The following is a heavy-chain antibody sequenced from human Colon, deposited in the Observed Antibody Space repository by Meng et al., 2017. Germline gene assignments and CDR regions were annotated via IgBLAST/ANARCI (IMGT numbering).Heavy chain of an antibody. D-gene: IGHD2-2*01. CDR2: IHSSGNT. V-gene: IGHV4-30-4*01. CDR3: ARNPVIPDARTFDF. CDR1: GGSINSADYY. Sequence: QVQLQESVPGVVKPSQTLSLTFTISGGSINSADYYWNWIRQSPGKGLEWLGYIHSSGNTYYTPSLKSRLTMSLDTSKNQFSLRLTSVTAADTAVYYCARNPVIPDARTFDFWGQGALVTVSS. J-gene: IGHJ4*02.